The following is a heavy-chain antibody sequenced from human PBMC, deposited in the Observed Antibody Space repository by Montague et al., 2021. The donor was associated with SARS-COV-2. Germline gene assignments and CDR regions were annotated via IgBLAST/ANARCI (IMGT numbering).Heavy chain of an antibody. V-gene: IGHV4-39*02. CDR1: ADSISTNSYY. Sequence: SETLSLTCTVSADSISTNSYYWAWIRQPPGKGLEWIGSISYSGSTYFNPSLESRLTMSVDTSKNHFSLKLSSVTAADTAVYYCARLWDFYGSGSYKNGWFDPWGQGTRVTVSS. CDR2: ISYSGST. J-gene: IGHJ5*02. CDR3: ARLWDFYGSGSYKNGWFDP. D-gene: IGHD3-10*01.